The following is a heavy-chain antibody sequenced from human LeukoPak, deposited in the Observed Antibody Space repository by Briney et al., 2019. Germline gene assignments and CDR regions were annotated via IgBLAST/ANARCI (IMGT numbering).Heavy chain of an antibody. CDR1: GGSISSYY. V-gene: IGHV4-59*01. Sequence: PSETLSLTCTVSGGSISSYYWSWIRQPPGKGLEWIGYIYYSGSTNYNPSLKSRVTISVDTSKNQFTPKLSSVTAADTAMYYCARDIYGAFDIWGQGTMVTVSS. CDR2: IYYSGST. CDR3: ARDIYGAFDI. J-gene: IGHJ3*02. D-gene: IGHD4-17*01.